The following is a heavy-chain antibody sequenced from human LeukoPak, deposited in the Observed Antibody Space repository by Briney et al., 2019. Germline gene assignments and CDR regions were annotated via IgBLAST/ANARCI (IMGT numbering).Heavy chain of an antibody. CDR1: GGSISSGGYY. J-gene: IGHJ3*02. V-gene: IGHV4-31*03. CDR2: IYYSGST. Sequence: SQTLSLTCTVSGGSISSGGYYWSWIRQHPGKGLEWIGYIYYSGSTYYNPSLKSRVTISVDTSKNQFSLKLSSVTAADTAVYYCARGNPVVTQAFDIWGQGTMVTVSS. CDR3: ARGNPVVTQAFDI. D-gene: IGHD4-23*01.